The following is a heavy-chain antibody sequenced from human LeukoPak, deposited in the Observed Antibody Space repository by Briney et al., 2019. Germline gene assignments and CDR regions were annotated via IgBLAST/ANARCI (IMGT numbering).Heavy chain of an antibody. J-gene: IGHJ4*02. CDR3: ANRGDQHY. CDR2: IRSKANSYAT. CDR1: GFTFSDSA. Sequence: QSGGSLKLSCAASGFTFSDSAMHWVRQASGKGLEWVGRIRSKANSYATAYAASVEGRFIIPRDDSKNTVYLQMNSLKTDDTAVYYCANRGDQHYWGQGTLVTVS. D-gene: IGHD1-14*01. V-gene: IGHV3-73*01.